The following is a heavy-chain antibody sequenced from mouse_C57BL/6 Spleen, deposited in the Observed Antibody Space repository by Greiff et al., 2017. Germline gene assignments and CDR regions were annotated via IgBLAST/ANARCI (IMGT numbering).Heavy chain of an antibody. CDR2: IDPSDSET. J-gene: IGHJ3*01. Sequence: QVQLQQPGAELVRPGSSVKLSCKASGYTFTSYWMHWVKQRPIQGLEWIGNIDPSDSETHYNQKFKDKATLTVDKSSSTAYMQLSSLTSEDSAVYYCARWDYDATGFAYWGQGTLVTVSA. D-gene: IGHD2-3*01. V-gene: IGHV1-52*01. CDR1: GYTFTSYW. CDR3: ARWDYDATGFAY.